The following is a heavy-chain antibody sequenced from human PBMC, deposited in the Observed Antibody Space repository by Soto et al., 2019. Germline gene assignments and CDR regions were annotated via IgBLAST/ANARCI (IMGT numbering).Heavy chain of an antibody. D-gene: IGHD6-13*01. Sequence: GSLILACAASGFTFSSYAMSGVRQAPGKGLEWVSAISGSGGSTYYADSVKGRFTISRDNSKNTLYLQMNSLRAEDTAVYYCAKDSSSWYGSGMDVWGQGTTVTVSS. CDR2: ISGSGGST. CDR3: AKDSSSWYGSGMDV. J-gene: IGHJ6*02. CDR1: GFTFSSYA. V-gene: IGHV3-23*01.